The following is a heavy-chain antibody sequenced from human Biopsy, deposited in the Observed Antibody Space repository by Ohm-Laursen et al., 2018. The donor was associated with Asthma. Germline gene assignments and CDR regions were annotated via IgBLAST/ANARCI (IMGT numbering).Heavy chain of an antibody. CDR3: ARIKIRIGAGTDRYFDL. Sequence: ASVKVSCKASGYPFTDYYVHWVRQAPGQGLEWMGRIDPNSGGANYAQKFLGRVTMTRDTSVNTAFMVLSRLRSGDTAVYYCARIKIRIGAGTDRYFDLWGRGTLVTVSS. J-gene: IGHJ2*01. CDR1: GYPFTDYY. CDR2: IDPNSGGA. V-gene: IGHV1-2*06. D-gene: IGHD3-16*01.